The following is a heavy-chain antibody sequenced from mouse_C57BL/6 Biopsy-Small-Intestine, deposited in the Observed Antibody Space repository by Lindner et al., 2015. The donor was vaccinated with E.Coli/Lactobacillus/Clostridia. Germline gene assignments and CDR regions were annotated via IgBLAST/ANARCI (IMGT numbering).Heavy chain of an antibody. V-gene: IGHV5-17*01. Sequence: VQLQESGGGLVKPGGSLKLSCAASGFTFSDYGMHWVRQAPEKGLEWVASISSGSSTIYYADTVKGRSTISRDNAKNTLFLQMTSLRSEDTAMYYCATGNYGGDYFDYWGQGTTLTVSS. J-gene: IGHJ2*01. CDR2: ISSGSSTI. CDR3: ATGNYGGDYFDY. CDR1: GFTFSDYG. D-gene: IGHD2-1*01.